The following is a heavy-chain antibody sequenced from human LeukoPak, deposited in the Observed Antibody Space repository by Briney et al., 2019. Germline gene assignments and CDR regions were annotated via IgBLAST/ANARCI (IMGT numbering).Heavy chain of an antibody. D-gene: IGHD3-22*01. J-gene: IGHJ3*02. CDR3: ARPPSYYDSSGSDAFDI. Sequence: GASVKVSCKASGGTFSSYAISWVPQAPGQGLEWMGRIIPIFGTANYAQKFQGRVTIITDESTSTAYMELSSLRSEDTAVYYCARPPSYYDSSGSDAFDIWGQGTMVTVSS. CDR2: IIPIFGTA. V-gene: IGHV1-69*05. CDR1: GGTFSSYA.